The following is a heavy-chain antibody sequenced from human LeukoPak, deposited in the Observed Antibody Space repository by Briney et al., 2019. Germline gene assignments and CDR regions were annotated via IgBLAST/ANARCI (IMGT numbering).Heavy chain of an antibody. CDR1: GFTVSDYH. D-gene: IGHD3-22*01. CDR2: ISGSSIYT. V-gene: IGHV3-11*05. J-gene: IGHJ4*02. Sequence: GGSLRLSCAAAGFTVSDYHMTWIRQAPRKWLEWVSYISGSSIYTRYADSVKGRSTISRHNAKNSLYLQTNSLRAEDQALYYCVRDISGYYFDYWGQGTLVTVSS. CDR3: VRDISGYYFDY.